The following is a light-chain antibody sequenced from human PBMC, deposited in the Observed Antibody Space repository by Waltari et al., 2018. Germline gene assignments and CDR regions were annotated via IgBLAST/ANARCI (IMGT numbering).Light chain of an antibody. CDR1: QRVLYSSHNKDY. Sequence: DIVMTQSPDSLAVSLGERATINCKSSQRVLYSSHNKDYLAWYQQKPGQPPKLLIYWASTRESGVPDRFSGSGSGTDFTLKISRVEAEDVGVYYCMQALQTLYTFGQGTKLEIK. J-gene: IGKJ2*01. CDR3: MQALQTLYT. CDR2: WAS. V-gene: IGKV4-1*01.